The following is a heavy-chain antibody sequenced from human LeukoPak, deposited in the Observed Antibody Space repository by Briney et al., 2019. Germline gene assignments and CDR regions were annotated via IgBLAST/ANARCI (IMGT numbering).Heavy chain of an antibody. J-gene: IGHJ4*02. D-gene: IGHD3-16*01. V-gene: IGHV4-59*01. Sequence: SETLSLTCTVSGGSISSYYWSWIRQPPGKGLEWIGYIYYSGSTNYNPSLKSRVTISVDTSKNQFSLKLSSVTAADTAVYYCARDLGRAPGYFDYWGQGTLVTVSS. CDR1: GGSISSYY. CDR2: IYYSGST. CDR3: ARDLGRAPGYFDY.